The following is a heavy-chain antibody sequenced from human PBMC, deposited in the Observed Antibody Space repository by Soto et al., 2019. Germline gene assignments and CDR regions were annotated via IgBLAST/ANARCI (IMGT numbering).Heavy chain of an antibody. CDR1: GYSFISYW. CDR3: ARIIGYCKNNDCSWTFDI. Sequence: GESLKISCKTSGYSFISYWVAWVRQKPGKGLEWMGTFYPGDSTSTYSPSFQGQVTISVDKSISTAYLHLSSLKASDTAMYYCARIIGYCKNNDCSWTFDIWGQGTTVTVSS. CDR2: FYPGDSTS. D-gene: IGHD2-2*03. V-gene: IGHV5-51*01. J-gene: IGHJ3*02.